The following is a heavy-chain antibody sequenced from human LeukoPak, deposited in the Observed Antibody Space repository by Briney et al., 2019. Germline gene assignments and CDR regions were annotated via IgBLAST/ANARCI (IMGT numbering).Heavy chain of an antibody. V-gene: IGHV3-23*01. D-gene: IGHD3-10*01. CDR2: ISAGGLNT. Sequence: AVGSLRLSCAASGFTFKTYAMSCVRQAPGEGLEWVASISAGGLNTYYGHAVEGPFSMSRDNSKDTVFLQMHSLRAGDTALYYCAKYSTSIIRGAFDFWGQGTMVTVSS. CDR1: GFTFKTYA. CDR3: AKYSTSIIRGAFDF. J-gene: IGHJ3*01.